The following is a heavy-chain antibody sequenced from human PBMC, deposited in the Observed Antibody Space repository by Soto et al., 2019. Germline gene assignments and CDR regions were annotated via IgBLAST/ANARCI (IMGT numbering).Heavy chain of an antibody. V-gene: IGHV1-18*01. CDR3: VRLVPEGATFRQDAFDL. CDR2: ISTFNGKT. J-gene: IGHJ3*01. Sequence: QIQLVQSGGGVKTPGASVKVSCTTSRYTFTSHGIAWVRQAPGQGLEWMGWISTFNGKTDYAQKCQGRVTMTADTITRSVDMELRSLRSDDTAVYFCVRLVPEGATFRQDAFDLWGQGTKVTVSS. CDR1: RYTFTSHG. D-gene: IGHD1-26*01.